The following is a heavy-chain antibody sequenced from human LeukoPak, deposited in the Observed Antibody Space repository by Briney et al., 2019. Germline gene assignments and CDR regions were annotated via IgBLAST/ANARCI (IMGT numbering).Heavy chain of an antibody. V-gene: IGHV4-59*01. J-gene: IGHJ4*02. CDR3: AGGLGYCGGGSCAYFDY. D-gene: IGHD2-15*01. Sequence: TSETLSLTCTVSGGSISSYYWSWIRQPPGKGLEWIGYIYYSGSTNYNPSLKSRVTISVDTSKNQFSLKLSSVTAADTAVYYCAGGLGYCGGGSCAYFDYWGQGTLVTVSS. CDR1: GGSISSYY. CDR2: IYYSGST.